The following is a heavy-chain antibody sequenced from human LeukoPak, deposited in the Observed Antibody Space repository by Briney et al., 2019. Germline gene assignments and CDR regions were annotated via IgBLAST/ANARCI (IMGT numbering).Heavy chain of an antibody. CDR2: IYYSGST. D-gene: IGHD1-14*01. Sequence: SETLSLTCTVSGGSISSSSYFWGWIRQPPGKGLEWLGSIYYSGSTSYNTSLKSRVTISVDTSKNQFSLQLSSVTAADTAVYCCARLPLNHALDFRGPGTLVTVSS. J-gene: IGHJ4*01. V-gene: IGHV4-39*01. CDR1: GGSISSSSYF. CDR3: ARLPLNHALDF.